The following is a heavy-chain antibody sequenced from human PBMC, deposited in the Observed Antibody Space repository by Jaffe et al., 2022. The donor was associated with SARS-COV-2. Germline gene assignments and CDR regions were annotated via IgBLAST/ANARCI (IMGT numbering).Heavy chain of an antibody. CDR1: GGSINGYY. J-gene: IGHJ6*02. Sequence: QVQLQESGPGLVKPSETLSLTCSVSGGSINGYYWSWIRQPPGKGLEWIGYIYYSGSTNYNPSLKSRVTISIDTSKNQFSLKMNSVTAADTAVYYCARDIIVAGIVGYYYAMDVWGQGTTVTVSS. CDR2: IYYSGST. D-gene: IGHD6-19*01. CDR3: ARDIIVAGIVGYYYAMDV. V-gene: IGHV4-59*01.